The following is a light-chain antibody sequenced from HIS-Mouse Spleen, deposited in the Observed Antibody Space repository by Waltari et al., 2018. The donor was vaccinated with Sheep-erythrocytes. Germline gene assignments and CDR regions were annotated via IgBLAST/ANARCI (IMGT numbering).Light chain of an antibody. CDR2: EDN. CDR3: QSYDSSNHGV. J-gene: IGLJ3*02. Sequence: NFMLTQPHSVSESPGKTVTISCTRSSGSIASNYVQWYQQRPGSAPTTVIYEDNQRPPGGPDRFFGSIDSSSNAASLTISGLKTEDEADYYCQSYDSSNHGVFGGGTKLTVL. V-gene: IGLV6-57*04. CDR1: SGSIASNY.